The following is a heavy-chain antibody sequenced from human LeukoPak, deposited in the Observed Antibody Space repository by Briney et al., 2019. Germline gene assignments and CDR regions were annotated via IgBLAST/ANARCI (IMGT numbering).Heavy chain of an antibody. Sequence: SETLSLTCAVSGGSISNYYWTWIRQPPGKGLEWIGYIYYSGSTNYNPPLKSRVTISVDTSKNQFSLKLSSVTAADTAVYYCARVSSSGWYGFFDYWGQGTLVTVSS. CDR3: ARVSSSGWYGFFDY. CDR1: GGSISNYY. D-gene: IGHD6-19*01. J-gene: IGHJ4*02. CDR2: IYYSGST. V-gene: IGHV4-59*13.